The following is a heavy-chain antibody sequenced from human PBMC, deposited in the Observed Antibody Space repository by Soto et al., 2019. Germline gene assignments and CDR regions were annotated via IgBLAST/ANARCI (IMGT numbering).Heavy chain of an antibody. V-gene: IGHV3-30*03. D-gene: IGHD3-9*01. J-gene: IGHJ4*02. CDR1: GFSFSSYG. Sequence: HVELVESGGGVVQPGRSLRLSCAASGFSFSSYGMHWVRQAPGKGLAWVAVISYDGRDQFYSDSLKGRFTISRDNSKNTLYLQMNSLRADDTAVYYCARGPLYDVLTGYPTPFDSWGQGTLVTVSS. CDR2: ISYDGRDQ. CDR3: ARGPLYDVLTGYPTPFDS.